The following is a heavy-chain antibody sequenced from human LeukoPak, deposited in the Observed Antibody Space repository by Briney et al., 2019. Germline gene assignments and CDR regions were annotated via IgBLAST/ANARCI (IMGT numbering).Heavy chain of an antibody. CDR2: INHSGST. CDR1: GGSFSGYY. V-gene: IGHV4-34*01. CDR3: ARLGVRGRYYDFWSGYYTGIEGIDY. D-gene: IGHD3-3*01. Sequence: SETLSLTCAVYGGSFSGYYWSWIRQPPGKRLEWIGEINHSGSTNYNPSLKSRVTISVDTSKNQFSLKLSSVTAADTAVYYCARLGVRGRYYDFWSGYYTGIEGIDYWGQGTLVTVS. J-gene: IGHJ4*02.